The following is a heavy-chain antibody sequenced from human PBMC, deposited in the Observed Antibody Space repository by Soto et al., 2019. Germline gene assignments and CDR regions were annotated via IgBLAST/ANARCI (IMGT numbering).Heavy chain of an antibody. CDR1: AVSFSGYY. V-gene: IGHV4-34*01. CDR3: ARVPPYSVPAAIVWFDP. Sequence: QVQLQQWGAGLLKPSETLSLTCAVYAVSFSGYYWSWIRQPPGKGLVWIGEINHSGSTNYNPSLKSRVTISVDTSKNQFSLKLSSVTAADTAVYYCARVPPYSVPAAIVWFDPWGQGTLVTVSS. CDR2: INHSGST. D-gene: IGHD2-2*01. J-gene: IGHJ5*02.